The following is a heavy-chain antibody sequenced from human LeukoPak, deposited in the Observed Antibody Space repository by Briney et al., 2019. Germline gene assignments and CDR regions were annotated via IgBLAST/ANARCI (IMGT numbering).Heavy chain of an antibody. V-gene: IGHV3-30*03. D-gene: IGHD2-2*01. CDR1: GFTFDDYG. Sequence: GGSLRLSCAASGFTFDDYGMSWVRQAPGKGLEWVAVISYDGSNKYYADSVKGRFTISRDNSKNTLYLQMNSLRAEDTAVYYCARDRVPAAMRRHFQHWGQGTLVTVSS. J-gene: IGHJ1*01. CDR2: ISYDGSNK. CDR3: ARDRVPAAMRRHFQH.